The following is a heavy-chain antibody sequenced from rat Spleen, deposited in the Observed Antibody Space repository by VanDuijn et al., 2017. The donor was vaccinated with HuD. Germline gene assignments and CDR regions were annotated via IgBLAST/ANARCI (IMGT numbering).Heavy chain of an antibody. V-gene: IGHV5-29*01. CDR3: ARLRWDVMDA. Sequence: EVQLVESGGGLVQPGRSMKLSCAASGFTFSNYGMHWIRQAPTKGLEWVATISYDGTSTYYRDSVKGRFTISRDNAKSTLYLQMDSLRSEDAATYYCARLRWDVMDAWGQGASVTVSS. D-gene: IGHD1-5*01. CDR2: ISYDGTST. J-gene: IGHJ4*01. CDR1: GFTFSNYG.